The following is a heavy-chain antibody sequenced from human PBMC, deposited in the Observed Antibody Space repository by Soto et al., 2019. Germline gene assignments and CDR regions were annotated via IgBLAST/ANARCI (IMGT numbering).Heavy chain of an antibody. CDR3: ATRADEKHIDY. V-gene: IGHV4-39*01. Sequence: QLQLQESGPGLVKPSETLSLTCTVSGGSIDSPDYYWGWIRLPPGKGLQWVATISYSGRPYYNPSLKSRVPLSVDPSRTQFSLQMPSVTATDTAVYYCATRADEKHIDYWGRGTLVTVSS. CDR2: ISYSGRP. J-gene: IGHJ4*02. CDR1: GGSIDSPDYY.